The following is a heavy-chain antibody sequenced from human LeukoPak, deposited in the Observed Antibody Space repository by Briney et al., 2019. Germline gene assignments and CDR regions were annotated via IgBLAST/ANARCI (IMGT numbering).Heavy chain of an antibody. D-gene: IGHD5-12*01. CDR2: INHSGST. Sequence: SETLSLTCAVYGGSFSGYYWSWIRQPPGKGLEWIGEINHSGSTNYNPSLKSRVTISVDTSKNQFSLKLSSVTAADTAVYYCARGYGEYSGYDNVYYLDYWGQGTLVTVSS. J-gene: IGHJ4*02. CDR1: GGSFSGYY. V-gene: IGHV4-34*01. CDR3: ARGYGEYSGYDNVYYLDY.